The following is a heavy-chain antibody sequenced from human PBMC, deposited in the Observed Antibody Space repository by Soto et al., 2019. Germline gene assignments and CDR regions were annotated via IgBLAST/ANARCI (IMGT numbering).Heavy chain of an antibody. CDR1: VYTFTNYG. J-gene: IGHJ5*02. V-gene: IGHV1-18*04. Sequence: GXSVKVSYKGSVYTFTNYGIRWMRQAPGQGLEWVGWISAYNGNTNYAQKLQGRVTMTTDTSTSTAYMELRSLRSDDTAVYYCARDKMSSSWYEAGSWGQGTLVTVSS. D-gene: IGHD6-13*01. CDR2: ISAYNGNT. CDR3: ARDKMSSSWYEAGS.